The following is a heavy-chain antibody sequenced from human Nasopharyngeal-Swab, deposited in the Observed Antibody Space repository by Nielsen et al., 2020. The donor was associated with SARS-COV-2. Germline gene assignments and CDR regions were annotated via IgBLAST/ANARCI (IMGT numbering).Heavy chain of an antibody. J-gene: IGHJ3*01. CDR1: GFTFDDYA. CDR3: VKDNLLRAFDL. V-gene: IGHV3-9*01. D-gene: IGHD2-15*01. CDR2: ISWDSGNI. Sequence: GGSLRLSCAASGFTFDDYAIHWVRQAPGRGLEWVSGISWDSGNIGYADSVKGRFTISRDNAKNSLYLQINSLRAEDTTLYYCVKDNLLRAFDLWGQGTMVTVSS.